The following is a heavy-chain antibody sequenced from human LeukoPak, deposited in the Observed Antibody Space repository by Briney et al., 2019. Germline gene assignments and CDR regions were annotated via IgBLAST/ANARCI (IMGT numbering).Heavy chain of an antibody. CDR1: GYSFTSYW. Sequence: LGESLKISCKGSGYSFTSYWIGWVRQMPGKGLEWMGIIYPGDSDTRYSPSFQGQVTITADRSTNTAYLQWNSLEASDTAIYYCARRPGDWGGSHIDYWGQGALVTVSS. CDR3: ARRPGDWGGSHIDY. CDR2: IYPGDSDT. J-gene: IGHJ4*02. D-gene: IGHD3-3*01. V-gene: IGHV5-51*01.